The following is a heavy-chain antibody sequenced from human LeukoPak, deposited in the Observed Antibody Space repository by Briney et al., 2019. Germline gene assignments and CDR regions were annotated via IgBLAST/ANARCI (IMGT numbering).Heavy chain of an antibody. CDR2: INTDNGDT. CDR1: GYTFTASA. D-gene: IGHD4-17*01. V-gene: IGHV1-3*04. Sequence: ASVKVSCKASGYTFTASAMHWVRRAPGQRLEWMGWINTDNGDTKYSQKFQGRVTMTRDTSTSTVYMELSSLRSEDTAVYYCARPYYGDDLDVWGQGTTVTVSS. CDR3: ARPYYGDDLDV. J-gene: IGHJ6*02.